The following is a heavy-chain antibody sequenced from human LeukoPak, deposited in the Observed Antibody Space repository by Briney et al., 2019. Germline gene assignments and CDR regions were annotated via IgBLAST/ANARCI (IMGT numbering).Heavy chain of an antibody. Sequence: ASVKVSCKVSGYTLTELSMHWVRQAPGKGLEWMGGFDPEDGETIYAQKFQGRVTMTRDTSTSTVYMELSSLRSEDTAVYYCARDPFLDSSGYLDYWGQGTLVTVSS. J-gene: IGHJ4*02. CDR1: GYTLTELS. CDR2: FDPEDGET. V-gene: IGHV1-24*01. D-gene: IGHD3-22*01. CDR3: ARDPFLDSSGYLDY.